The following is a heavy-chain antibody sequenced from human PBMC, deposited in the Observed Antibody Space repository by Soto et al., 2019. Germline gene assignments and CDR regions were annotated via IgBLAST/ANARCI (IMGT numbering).Heavy chain of an antibody. CDR1: GGSISSSSYY. CDR2: IYYSGST. D-gene: IGHD3-3*02. J-gene: IGHJ5*02. V-gene: IGHV4-39*01. Sequence: PSETLSLTCTVSGGSISSSSYYWGWIRQPPGKGLEWIGSIYYSGSTYYNPSLKSRVTISVDTSKNQFSLKLSSVAAADTAVYYCASPKIAFYNWFDPWGQGTLVTV. CDR3: ASPKIAFYNWFDP.